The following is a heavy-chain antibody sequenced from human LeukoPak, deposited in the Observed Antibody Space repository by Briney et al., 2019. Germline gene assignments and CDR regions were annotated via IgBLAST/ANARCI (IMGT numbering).Heavy chain of an antibody. CDR1: GFAFGSEA. CDR2: ISDGGTYI. D-gene: IGHD3-22*01. V-gene: IGHV3-21*03. Sequence: GGSLRLSCAVSGFAFGSEAMSWVRQAPGKGLEWVSSISDGGTYIYYADSLRGRFTISRDNAKNSLYLQLNSLRAEDTAVYYCARAESLYDSSGRSYYFDCWGQGTLVTVSS. J-gene: IGHJ4*02. CDR3: ARAESLYDSSGRSYYFDC.